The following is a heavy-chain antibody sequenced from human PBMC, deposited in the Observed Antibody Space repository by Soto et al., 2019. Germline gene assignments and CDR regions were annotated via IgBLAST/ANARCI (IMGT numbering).Heavy chain of an antibody. CDR1: GFTLSMSA. CDR2: ISDSGDRT. J-gene: IGHJ3*01. CDR3: AKDRGIIVKAGDAFDV. Sequence: EVQLMESGGGLVQPGGSLRLSCAGSGFTLSMSAVSWVRQAPGKGLEWVSYISDSGDRTYYADSVKGRFTISRDRSKNTVSMQMSILRAEDTALYYCAKDRGIIVKAGDAFDVWGQGTMVTVSS. D-gene: IGHD3-16*02. V-gene: IGHV3-23*01.